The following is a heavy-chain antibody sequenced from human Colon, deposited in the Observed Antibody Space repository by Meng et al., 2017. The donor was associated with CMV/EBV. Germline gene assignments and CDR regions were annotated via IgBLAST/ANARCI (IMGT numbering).Heavy chain of an antibody. CDR3: ARRHGRYFDY. V-gene: IGHV3-23*01. CDR1: GFTLSNYE. D-gene: IGHD2-8*01. CDR2: ISGDSVDT. Sequence: LSCAAYGFTLSNYEMSWVRQAPGKGLEWVASISGDSVDTYFGDSVRGRFAISRDVSKNTVFLQMHSLRVEDTALYFCARRHGRYFDYWGQGTLVTVSS. J-gene: IGHJ4*02.